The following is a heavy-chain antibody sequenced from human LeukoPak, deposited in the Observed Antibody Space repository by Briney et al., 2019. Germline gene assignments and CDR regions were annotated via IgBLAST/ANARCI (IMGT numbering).Heavy chain of an antibody. V-gene: IGHV1-46*01. Sequence: ASVKVSCKASGYTFTSYYMHWVRQAPGQGLEWMGIINPSGGSTSYAQKFQGRITMTRDTSTSTVYMELSSLRSEDTAVYYCARDFHDSSGPPRNFQHWGQGTLVTVSS. CDR2: INPSGGST. J-gene: IGHJ1*01. CDR1: GYTFTSYY. D-gene: IGHD3-22*01. CDR3: ARDFHDSSGPPRNFQH.